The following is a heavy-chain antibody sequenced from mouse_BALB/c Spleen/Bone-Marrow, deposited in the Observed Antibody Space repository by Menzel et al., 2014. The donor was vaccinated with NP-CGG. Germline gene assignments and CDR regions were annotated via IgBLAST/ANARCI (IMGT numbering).Heavy chain of an antibody. CDR3: ARSGSSSGYFDY. J-gene: IGHJ2*01. CDR1: GFTFSSFG. V-gene: IGHV5-17*02. D-gene: IGHD1-1*01. CDR2: ISSGSSTV. Sequence: EVQLVESGGGLVQPGGSRKLSCAAPGFTFSSFGMHWVRQAPEKGLEWVAYISSGSSTVYYADKVMGRFTISRDNPKNTLFLQMTSLRSEDTAMYYCARSGSSSGYFDYWGQGTTLTVSS.